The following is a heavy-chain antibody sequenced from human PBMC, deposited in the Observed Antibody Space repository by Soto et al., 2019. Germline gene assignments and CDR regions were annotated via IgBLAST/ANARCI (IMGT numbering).Heavy chain of an antibody. CDR2: TRNKANSYTT. CDR3: ARERYSSSWPPSPQPFDY. CDR1: GFTFSDHY. Sequence: EVQLVESGGGLVQPGGSLRLSCAASGFTFSDHYMDWVRQAPGKGLEWVGRTRNKANSYTTEYAASVKGRFTISRDDSNNSLYLQMNSLKTEDTAVYYCARERYSSSWPPSPQPFDYWGQGTLVTVSS. J-gene: IGHJ4*02. V-gene: IGHV3-72*01. D-gene: IGHD6-13*01.